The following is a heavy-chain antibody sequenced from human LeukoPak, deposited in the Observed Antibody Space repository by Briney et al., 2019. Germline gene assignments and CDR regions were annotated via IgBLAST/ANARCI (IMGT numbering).Heavy chain of an antibody. V-gene: IGHV4-34*01. CDR2: INHSGST. Sequence: PSETLSLTCAVYGGSFSGYYWSWIRQPPGKGLEWIGEINHSGSTNYNPSLKSRVTISVDTSKNQFSLKLSSVTAADTAVYYCARGRVSDFWSGYYGPYYFDYWGQGTLVTVSS. D-gene: IGHD3-3*01. CDR3: ARGRVSDFWSGYYGPYYFDY. J-gene: IGHJ4*02. CDR1: GGSFSGYY.